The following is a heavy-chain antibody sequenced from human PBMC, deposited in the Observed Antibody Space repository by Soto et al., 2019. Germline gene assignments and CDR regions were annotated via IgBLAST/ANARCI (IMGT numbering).Heavy chain of an antibody. CDR3: ARDFTVGAIYFGPYYYGMDV. V-gene: IGHV3-33*01. Sequence: QVQLVESGGGVVQPGRSLRLSCVASGFTFRNYGIHWVRQVPGKGLEWVAVSWYDGSNEKYADSVKGRFTISRDNSKNTLYLQMNSLRVEDTAVYYCARDFTVGAIYFGPYYYGMDVWGRGTTVTVSS. CDR1: GFTFRNYG. CDR2: SWYDGSNE. J-gene: IGHJ6*01. D-gene: IGHD1-26*01.